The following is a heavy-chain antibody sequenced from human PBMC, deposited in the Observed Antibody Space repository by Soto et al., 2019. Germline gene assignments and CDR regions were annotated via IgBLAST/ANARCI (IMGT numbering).Heavy chain of an antibody. CDR2: IWHDGKNK. V-gene: IGHV3-33*01. Sequence: PGGSLRLSCVASGFTFSNFGMHWVRQAPGKGLEWVAVIWHDGKNKYYADYAEGRFTVSRDNSKNTLYLQMNSLTAEDTAVYYCARDPGQDEAMDYWGQGTLVTVSS. CDR1: GFTFSNFG. J-gene: IGHJ4*02. CDR3: ARDPGQDEAMDY.